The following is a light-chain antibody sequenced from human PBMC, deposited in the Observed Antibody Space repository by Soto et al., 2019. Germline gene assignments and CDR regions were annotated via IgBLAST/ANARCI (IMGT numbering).Light chain of an antibody. J-gene: IGKJ3*01. CDR1: QTVSVN. CDR3: QQYNDWPPFT. Sequence: EIVMTQSPVTLSVSPGERATLSCRASQTVSVNLAWYQQKPGQAPRLLIYGASTRATGVPARFSGRGSGTEFTLTISSLQSEDFAVYYCQQYNDWPPFTFGPGTRVDIK. V-gene: IGKV3-15*01. CDR2: GAS.